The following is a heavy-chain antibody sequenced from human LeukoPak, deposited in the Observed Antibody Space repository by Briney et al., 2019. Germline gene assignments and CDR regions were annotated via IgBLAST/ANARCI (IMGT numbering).Heavy chain of an antibody. CDR1: GYTFTSYG. CDR2: ISAYNGNT. CDR3: ARPHYDILTGYYNLDY. V-gene: IGHV1-18*04. J-gene: IGHJ4*02. Sequence: ASVKVSCKASGYTFTSYGISWVRQAPGQGLEWMGWISAYNGNTNYAQKLQGRVTMTTDTSTSTAYMELRSLRSDATAVYYCARPHYDILTGYYNLDYWGQGTLVTVSS. D-gene: IGHD3-9*01.